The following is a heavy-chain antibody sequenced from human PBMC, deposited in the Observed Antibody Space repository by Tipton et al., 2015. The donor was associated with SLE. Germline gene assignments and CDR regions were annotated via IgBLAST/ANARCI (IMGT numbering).Heavy chain of an antibody. Sequence: GSLRLSCTVSGGSISSYYWSWIRQPPGKGLEWIGYIYYSGSTNYNPSLKSRVTISVDTSKNQFSLKLSSVTAADTAVYYCARGGLAVSYYYYMGVWGTGTTGSVS. J-gene: IGHJ6*03. CDR2: IYYSGST. CDR3: ARGGLAVSYYYYMGV. V-gene: IGHV4-59*01. D-gene: IGHD5/OR15-5a*01. CDR1: GGSISSYY.